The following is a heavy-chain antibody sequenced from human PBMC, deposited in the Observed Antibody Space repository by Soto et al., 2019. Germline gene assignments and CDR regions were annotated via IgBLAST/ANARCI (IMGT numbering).Heavy chain of an antibody. J-gene: IGHJ4*02. D-gene: IGHD6-13*01. Sequence: QVQLQESGPGLVKPSGTLSLTCAVSGVSISSHDWWTWVRQPPGKGLEWIGESHQSGNTNYNSSLGSRVTIALDKSKNQVSLQLSAGAVADTAVYYGATRDSGRLYWGQGTLVTVSS. CDR2: SHQSGNT. CDR1: GVSISSHDW. CDR3: ATRDSGRLY. V-gene: IGHV4-4*02.